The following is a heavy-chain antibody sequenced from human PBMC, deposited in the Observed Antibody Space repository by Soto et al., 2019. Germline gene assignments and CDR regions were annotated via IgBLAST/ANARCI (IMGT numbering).Heavy chain of an antibody. CDR1: GFTFSSYA. CDR2: ISGSGGST. J-gene: IGHJ5*02. D-gene: IGHD1-26*01. CDR3: AKDGELLLQPGGA. Sequence: EVQLLESGGGLVQPGGSLRLSCAASGFTFSSYAMSWVRQAPGKGLEWVSAISGSGGSTYYADSVKGRFTISRDNSRNTLYLQMNSLRAEDTAVYYCAKDGELLLQPGGAWGQGTLVTVSS. V-gene: IGHV3-23*01.